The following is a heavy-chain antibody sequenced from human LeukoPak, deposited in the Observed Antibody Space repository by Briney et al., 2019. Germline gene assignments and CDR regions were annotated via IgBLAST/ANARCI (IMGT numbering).Heavy chain of an antibody. CDR3: AREQKSRLPSYYYYGMDV. Sequence: ASVKVSRKASGYTFTSYGISWVRQAPGQGLEWMGWISAYNGNTNYAQKLQGRVTMTTDTSTSTAYMELRSLRSDDTAVYYCAREQKSRLPSYYYYGMDVWGQGTTVTVSS. V-gene: IGHV1-18*01. D-gene: IGHD5-12*01. CDR1: GYTFTSYG. CDR2: ISAYNGNT. J-gene: IGHJ6*02.